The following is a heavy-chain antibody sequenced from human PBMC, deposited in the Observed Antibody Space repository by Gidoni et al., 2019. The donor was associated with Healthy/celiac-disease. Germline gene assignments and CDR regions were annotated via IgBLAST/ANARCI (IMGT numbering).Heavy chain of an antibody. CDR3: ARDGREVVPAAIHY. J-gene: IGHJ4*02. V-gene: IGHV3-21*01. Sequence: EVQLVESGGGLVKPGGSLRLSCAASGFTFSSYSMNWVRQAPGKGLGGVSSISSSSSYIYYADSVKGRFTISRDNAKNSLYLQMNSLRAEDTAVYYCARDGREVVPAAIHYWGQGTLVTVSS. CDR2: ISSSSSYI. D-gene: IGHD2-2*01. CDR1: GFTFSSYS.